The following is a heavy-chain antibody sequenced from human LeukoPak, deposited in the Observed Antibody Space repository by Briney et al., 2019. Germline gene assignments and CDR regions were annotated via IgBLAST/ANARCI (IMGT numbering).Heavy chain of an antibody. CDR3: ARDRLAGGELIAVAGVFDY. Sequence: SQTLSLTCTVSGGSISSGGYYWSWIRQPPGKGLEWIGYIYHSGSTYYNPSLKSRVTISVDRSKNQFSLKLSSVTAADTAVYYCARDRLAGGELIAVAGVFDYWGQGTLVTVSS. D-gene: IGHD6-19*01. CDR1: GGSISSGGYY. CDR2: IYHSGST. V-gene: IGHV4-30-2*01. J-gene: IGHJ4*02.